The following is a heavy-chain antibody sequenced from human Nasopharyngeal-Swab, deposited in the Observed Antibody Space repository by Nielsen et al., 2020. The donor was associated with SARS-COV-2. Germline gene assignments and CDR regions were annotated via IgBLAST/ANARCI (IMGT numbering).Heavy chain of an antibody. J-gene: IGHJ6*02. CDR3: ARDRVEAAGTSYYYYHMDV. Sequence: ASVKVSCKASGYTFTSYGISWVRQAPGQGLEWMGWINGGNGNTEYSQKFQGRVTINRDTSARTAYMELSSLRSEDTAVYYCARDRVEAAGTSYYYYHMDVWDQGTTVTVSS. CDR1: GYTFTSYG. CDR2: INGGNGNT. D-gene: IGHD6-13*01. V-gene: IGHV1-3*01.